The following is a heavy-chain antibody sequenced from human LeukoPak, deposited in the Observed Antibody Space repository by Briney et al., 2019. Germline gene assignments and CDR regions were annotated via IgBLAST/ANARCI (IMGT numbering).Heavy chain of an antibody. V-gene: IGHV3-23*01. Sequence: GGSLRLSCAASGFTFSSYWMNWVRQAPGKGLEWVSAISGSASSTYHADSVKGRFTISRDNSKNTLYLQMNSLRAEDTAVYYCARANWSGSDAFDIWGQGTMVTVSS. CDR3: ARANWSGSDAFDI. CDR2: ISGSASST. J-gene: IGHJ3*02. CDR1: GFTFSSYW. D-gene: IGHD3-3*01.